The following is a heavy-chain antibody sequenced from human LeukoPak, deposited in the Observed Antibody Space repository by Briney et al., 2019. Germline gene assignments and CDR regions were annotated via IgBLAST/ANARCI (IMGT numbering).Heavy chain of an antibody. V-gene: IGHV3-23*01. CDR3: ATTMVQGVRYDY. CDR2: TSGSGGST. J-gene: IGHJ4*02. Sequence: GGSLRLSCAASGFTFSSYAMSWVRQAPGKGLEWVSATSGSGGSTYYADSVRGRFTISRDNSKNTLYLQMNSLRAEDTAVYYCATTMVQGVRYDYWGQGTLVTVSS. D-gene: IGHD3-10*01. CDR1: GFTFSSYA.